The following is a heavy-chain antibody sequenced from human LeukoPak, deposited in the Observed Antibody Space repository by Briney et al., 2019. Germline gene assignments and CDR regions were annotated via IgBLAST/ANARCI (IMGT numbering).Heavy chain of an antibody. J-gene: IGHJ3*02. CDR3: ARENTMVRGAFDAFDI. V-gene: IGHV4-59*01. Sequence: NPSETLSLTCTVSGGSISSYYWSWIRQPPGKGQEWIGYIYYSGNTNYNPSLKSRVTVSVDTSNTQFSLKLSSVTAADTAVYYCARENTMVRGAFDAFDIWGQGTMVTVSS. D-gene: IGHD3-10*01. CDR2: IYYSGNT. CDR1: GGSISSYY.